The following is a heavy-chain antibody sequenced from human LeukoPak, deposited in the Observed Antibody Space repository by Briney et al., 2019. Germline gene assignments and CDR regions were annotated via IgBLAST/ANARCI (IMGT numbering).Heavy chain of an antibody. Sequence: GESLKISCKGSGYSFTSYWIGWVRQMPGKGLEWMGIIYPGDSDTRYSPSFQGQVTISADKSISTAYLQWSSLKASDTAMYYCARQAWDYYDSSGYYPFDYWAREPWSPSPQ. D-gene: IGHD3-22*01. CDR1: GYSFTSYW. CDR2: IYPGDSDT. V-gene: IGHV5-51*01. CDR3: ARQAWDYYDSSGYYPFDY. J-gene: IGHJ4*02.